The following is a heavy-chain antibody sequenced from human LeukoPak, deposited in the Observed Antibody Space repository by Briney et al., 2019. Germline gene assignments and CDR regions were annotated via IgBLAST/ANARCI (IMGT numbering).Heavy chain of an antibody. D-gene: IGHD3-10*01. J-gene: IGHJ5*02. CDR3: AREGITMVRGVVS. CDR1: GYTFTGHY. Sequence: GASVKVSCKASGYTFTGHYMHWVRQAPGQGPEWMGWINPNTGGTNHAQKFQGRITMTRDTSISTAYMELSRLISDDTAVYYCAREGITMVRGVVSWGQGTLVTVSS. V-gene: IGHV1-2*02. CDR2: INPNTGGT.